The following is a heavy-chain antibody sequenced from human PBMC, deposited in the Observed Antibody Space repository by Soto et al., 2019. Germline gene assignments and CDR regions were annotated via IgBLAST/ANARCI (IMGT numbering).Heavy chain of an antibody. Sequence: PGGSLRLSCAASGFIFENFGMRWVRQAPGKGLEWISSISGSGFKKYYADSVKGRFTIPRDNSKSTVYLELNNLSAEDTAVYHCAKNQGVELVPLATVDWFDPWGQGSVVTVSS. D-gene: IGHD1-26*01. CDR1: GFIFENFG. V-gene: IGHV3-23*01. CDR3: AKNQGVELVPLATVDWFDP. CDR2: ISGSGFKK. J-gene: IGHJ5*02.